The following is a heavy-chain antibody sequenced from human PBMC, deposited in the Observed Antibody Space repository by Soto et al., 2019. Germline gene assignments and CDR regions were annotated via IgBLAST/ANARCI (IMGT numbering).Heavy chain of an antibody. CDR1: GYTFTSYA. D-gene: IGHD6-13*01. CDR2: INAGNGNT. J-gene: IGHJ6*02. CDR3: ARAYILSSIAAAGTDPYYYYGMDV. Sequence: GASVKVSCKASGYTFTSYAMHWVRQAPGQRLEWMGWINAGNGNTKYSQKFQGRVTITRDTSASTAYMELSSLRSEDTAVYYCARAYILSSIAAAGTDPYYYYGMDVWGQGTTVTVSS. V-gene: IGHV1-3*01.